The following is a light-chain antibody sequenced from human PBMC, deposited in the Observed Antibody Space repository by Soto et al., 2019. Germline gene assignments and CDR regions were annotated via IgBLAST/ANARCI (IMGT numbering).Light chain of an antibody. V-gene: IGKV2-30*01. Sequence: DVMMTQSPLSLPVTLGQPASISCRSSQSLLFSGGHTYLNWFLQRPGQPPRRLIYKVSNRDSGVPDRFSGSGSGTDFTLRISRVEAEDVGVYYCMQGTDWPPYTFGQAAKVDIK. CDR2: KVS. CDR1: QSLLFSGGHTY. CDR3: MQGTDWPPYT. J-gene: IGKJ2*01.